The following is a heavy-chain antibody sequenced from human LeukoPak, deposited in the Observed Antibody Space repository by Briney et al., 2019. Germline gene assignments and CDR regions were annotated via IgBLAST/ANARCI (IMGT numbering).Heavy chain of an antibody. CDR3: ATNTRYYYDGSGYFPADY. D-gene: IGHD3-22*01. J-gene: IGHJ4*02. Sequence: GRSLRLSCAASGFTFSSYGMHWVRQAPGKGLEWVAVIWYDGSNKYYADSVKGRFTISRDNSKNTLYLQMNSLRAEDTAVYYCATNTRYYYDGSGYFPADYWGQGTLVTVSS. CDR1: GFTFSSYG. CDR2: IWYDGSNK. V-gene: IGHV3-33*01.